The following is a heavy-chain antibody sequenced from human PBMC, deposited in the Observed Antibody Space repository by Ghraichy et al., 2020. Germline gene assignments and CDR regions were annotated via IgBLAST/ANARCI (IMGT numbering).Heavy chain of an antibody. CDR2: IYYGGSS. V-gene: IGHV4-39*01. CDR1: GDSISSTKYY. D-gene: IGHD2-2*01. J-gene: IGHJ6*02. Sequence: SETLSLTCTVSGDSISSTKYYWVWIRQPPGEGLEWIGNIYYGGSSHYNPSLKSRVTMFVDTSKDQFSLKLTSVTVADTAVYYCARQAHYCASTNCYYYAVDVWGQGTPVTVSS. CDR3: ARQAHYCASTNCYYYAVDV.